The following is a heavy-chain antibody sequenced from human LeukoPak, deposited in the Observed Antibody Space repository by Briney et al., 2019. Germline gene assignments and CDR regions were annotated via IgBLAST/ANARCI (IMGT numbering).Heavy chain of an antibody. CDR2: ISYDGSNQ. Sequence: PGRSLRLSCAASGFFLSSYAMHWVRQAPGKGLEWVADISYDGSNQFYRDSVKGRFTISRDNSKSTVYLQMNTLRGEDTAVYFCARDNGSGWSYFDYWGQGTLVTVPS. D-gene: IGHD6-19*01. J-gene: IGHJ4*02. V-gene: IGHV3-30-3*01. CDR3: ARDNGSGWSYFDY. CDR1: GFFLSSYA.